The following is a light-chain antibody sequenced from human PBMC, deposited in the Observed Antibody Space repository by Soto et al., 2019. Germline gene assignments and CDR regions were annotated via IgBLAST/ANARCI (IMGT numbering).Light chain of an antibody. J-gene: IGKJ5*01. CDR1: QGISSY. Sequence: DIQLTQSPFFLSASVGDRVTITCRASQGISSYLVWYQQKAGKAPKSLIYDASSLQSGVPSRFSGSGSGTEFTLTISSLQPDDFATYYCQQYNNYPYTFGQGTRLEIK. CDR3: QQYNNYPYT. V-gene: IGKV1-9*01. CDR2: DAS.